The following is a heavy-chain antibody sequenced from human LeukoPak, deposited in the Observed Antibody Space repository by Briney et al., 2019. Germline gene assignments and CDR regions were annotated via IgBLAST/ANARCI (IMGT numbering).Heavy chain of an antibody. CDR1: GFSLRTRGMC. V-gene: IGHV2-70*11. CDR2: IDWDEYK. Sequence: SGPTLVNPTQTLTLMCSFSGFSLRTRGMCVSWIRQPPGLEAKWLGRIDWDEYKHYSTSLKTRLTISKDTSKNQVVLRMTNMDPVDTATYYCARSLGGGRDFDYWGQGTLVTVSS. CDR3: ARSLGGGRDFDY. D-gene: IGHD2-15*01. J-gene: IGHJ4*02.